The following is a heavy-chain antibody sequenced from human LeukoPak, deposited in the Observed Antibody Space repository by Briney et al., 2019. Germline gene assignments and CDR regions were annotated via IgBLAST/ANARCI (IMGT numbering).Heavy chain of an antibody. CDR3: AKIGYYYGPDY. CDR1: GYSVSSGYY. V-gene: IGHV4-38-2*01. J-gene: IGHJ4*02. Sequence: SETLSLTCAVSGYSVSSGYYWGWIRQPPGKGLEWIGSIYHSGSTYYNPSLKSRVTISVDTSKNQFSLKLSSVTAADTAVYYCAKIGYYYGPDYWGQGTLVTVSS. CDR2: IYHSGST. D-gene: IGHD3-10*01.